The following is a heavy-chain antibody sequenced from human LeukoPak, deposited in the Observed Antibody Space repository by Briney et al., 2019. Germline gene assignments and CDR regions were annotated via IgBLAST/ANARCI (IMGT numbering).Heavy chain of an antibody. CDR3: AKDLLSTIAAPDAFDI. J-gene: IGHJ3*02. Sequence: GGSLRLSCAASGFTFSSYAMSWVRQAPGKGLEWVSAISGSGGGTYYADSVKGRFTISRDNSKNMVYVQMNSLRAEDTAVYYCAKDLLSTIAAPDAFDIWGQGTTVTVSS. CDR1: GFTFSSYA. V-gene: IGHV3-23*01. CDR2: ISGSGGGT. D-gene: IGHD6-6*01.